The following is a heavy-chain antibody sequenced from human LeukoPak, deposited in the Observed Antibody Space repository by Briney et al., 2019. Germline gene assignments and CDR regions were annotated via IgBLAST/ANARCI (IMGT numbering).Heavy chain of an antibody. V-gene: IGHV3-21*01. Sequence: GGSLRLSCAASGFTFSISSMNWVRQAPGKGLEWVSSISDSSSYIYYADSVKGRFTISRDDAKNSLYLQMNSLRVEDTAVYYCARAAWSGSAAPIRYDSWGQGTLVTVSS. J-gene: IGHJ4*02. CDR2: ISDSSSYI. CDR1: GFTFSISS. CDR3: ARAAWSGSAAPIRYDS. D-gene: IGHD3-3*01.